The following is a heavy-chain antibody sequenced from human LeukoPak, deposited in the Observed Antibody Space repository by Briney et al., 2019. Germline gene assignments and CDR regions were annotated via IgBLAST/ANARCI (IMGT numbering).Heavy chain of an antibody. J-gene: IGHJ6*02. Sequence: PGGSLRLSCAASGFTFSSYAMSWVRQAPGKGLEWVAVIWYDGSNKYYADSVKGRFTISRDNSKNTLYLQMNSLRAEDTAVYYCARPHYGMDVWGQGTTVTVSS. CDR3: ARPHYGMDV. CDR2: IWYDGSNK. V-gene: IGHV3-33*08. CDR1: GFTFSSYA.